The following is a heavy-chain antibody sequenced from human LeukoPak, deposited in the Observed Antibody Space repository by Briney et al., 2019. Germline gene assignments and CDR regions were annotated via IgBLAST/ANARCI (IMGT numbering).Heavy chain of an antibody. CDR1: GFTFSSYA. CDR3: AKDLDGSHSIDY. J-gene: IGHJ4*02. D-gene: IGHD1-26*01. V-gene: IGHV3-23*01. CDR2: ISGSGGST. Sequence: GGSLRLSCAASGFTFSSYAMSRVRQAPGKGLEWVSAISGSGGSTYYADSVKGRFTISRDNSKNTLYLQMNSLRAEDTAVYYCAKDLDGSHSIDYWGQGTLVTVSS.